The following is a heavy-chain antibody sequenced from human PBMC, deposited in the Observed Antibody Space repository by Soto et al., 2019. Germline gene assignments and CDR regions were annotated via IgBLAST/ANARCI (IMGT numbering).Heavy chain of an antibody. D-gene: IGHD3-22*01. CDR1: GYTFTSYA. CDR3: AAGDYDSSGYYILFR. CDR2: INAGNGNT. J-gene: IGHJ4*02. Sequence: ASVKVSCKASGYTFTSYAMHWVRQAPGQRLEWMGWINAGNGNTKYSQKFQGRVTITRDTSASTAYMELSSLRSEDTAVYYCAAGDYDSSGYYILFRWGQGTLVTVSS. V-gene: IGHV1-3*01.